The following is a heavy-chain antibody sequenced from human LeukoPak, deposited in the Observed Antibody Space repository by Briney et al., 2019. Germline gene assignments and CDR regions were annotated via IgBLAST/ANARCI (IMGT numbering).Heavy chain of an antibody. CDR1: GGSFSGYY. CDR3: ARGDFWSGYYTGSYYFDY. D-gene: IGHD3-3*01. V-gene: IGHV4-34*01. J-gene: IGHJ4*02. Sequence: SETLSLTCAVYGGSFSGYYWIWIRQPPGKGLEWIGEINHSGSTNYNPSLKSRVTISVDTSKNQFSLKLSSVTAADTAVYYCARGDFWSGYYTGSYYFDYWGQGALVTVSS. CDR2: INHSGST.